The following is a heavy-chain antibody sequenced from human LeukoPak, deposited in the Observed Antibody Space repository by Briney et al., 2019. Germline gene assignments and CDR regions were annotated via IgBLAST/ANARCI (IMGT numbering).Heavy chain of an antibody. CDR2: IWNDGSNK. D-gene: IGHD3/OR15-3a*01. CDR3: ARAVGPFDY. J-gene: IGHJ4*02. CDR1: GFTFSTCG. Sequence: GGSLRLSCAASGFTFSTCGMHWLRQAPGKGLEWVAVIWNDGSNKYYADSVKGRFTISRDNSEDTLYLQMNSLRVDDTAVYYCARAVGPFDYWGQGTLVTVSS. V-gene: IGHV3-33*01.